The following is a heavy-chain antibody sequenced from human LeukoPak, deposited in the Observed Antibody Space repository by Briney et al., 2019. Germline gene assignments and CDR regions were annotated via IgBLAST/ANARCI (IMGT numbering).Heavy chain of an antibody. V-gene: IGHV3-48*01. CDR1: GFTFRDDN. Sequence: PGGSLRLSCAASGFTFRDDNMNWVRQAPGKGLEWVSYISPGSTTIYYADSVKGRFTISRDNAKNSLYLQMNSLRAEDTAVYYCAKDHYGTFDYWGQGTLVTVSS. J-gene: IGHJ4*02. CDR3: AKDHYGTFDY. CDR2: ISPGSTTI. D-gene: IGHD3-16*01.